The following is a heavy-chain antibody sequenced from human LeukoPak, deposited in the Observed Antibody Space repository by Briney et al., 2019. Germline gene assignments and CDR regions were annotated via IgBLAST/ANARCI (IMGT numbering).Heavy chain of an antibody. CDR3: ARGRGSMVRGVRPENTNWFDP. CDR1: GYTFTSYA. J-gene: IGHJ5*02. Sequence: GASVKVSCKASGYTFTSYAMHWVRQAPGQRLEWMGWINAGNGNTKYSQKFQGRVTITRDTSASTAYMELSSLRSEDTAVYYCARGRGSMVRGVRPENTNWFDPWGQGTLVTVSS. D-gene: IGHD3-10*01. V-gene: IGHV1-3*01. CDR2: INAGNGNT.